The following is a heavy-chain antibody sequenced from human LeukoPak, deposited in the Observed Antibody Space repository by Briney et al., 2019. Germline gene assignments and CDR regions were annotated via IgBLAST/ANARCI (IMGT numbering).Heavy chain of an antibody. D-gene: IGHD6-13*01. V-gene: IGHV4-61*02. CDR3: ARESVSSSWLTDAFDI. J-gene: IGHJ3*02. CDR2: IYTSGST. Sequence: SQTLSLTCTVSGGSISSGSYYWSWIRQPAGKGLEWIGRIYTSGSTNYNPSLKSRVTISVDTSKNQFSLKLSSVTAADTAVYYCARESVSSSWLTDAFDIWGQGTMVTVSS. CDR1: GGSISSGSYY.